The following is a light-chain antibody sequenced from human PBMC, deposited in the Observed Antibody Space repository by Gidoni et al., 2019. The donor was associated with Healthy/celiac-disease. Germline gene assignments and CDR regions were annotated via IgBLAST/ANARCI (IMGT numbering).Light chain of an antibody. CDR1: QSISSY. CDR2: AAS. J-gene: IGKJ4*01. Sequence: DIQMTQSPSSLSASVGDRVTITCRASQSISSYLNWYQQKPGKAPKLLIYAASSLQSGVPSRFSGSGSGTDFTLTISSLQPEDFATYYCQQSCSNPELTFGGGTKVEIK. CDR3: QQSCSNPELT. V-gene: IGKV1-39*01.